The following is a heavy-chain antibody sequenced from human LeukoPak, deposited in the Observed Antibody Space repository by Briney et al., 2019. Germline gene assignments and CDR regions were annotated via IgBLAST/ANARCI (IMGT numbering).Heavy chain of an antibody. V-gene: IGHV3-33*01. CDR1: GFTFSSYG. J-gene: IGHJ5*02. CDR2: IWYDGSNK. D-gene: IGHD2-2*01. CDR3: ARDPAGVVPDNWFDP. Sequence: GGSLRLSCAASGFTFSSYGMHWVRQAPGKGLERVAVIWYDGSNKYYAGSVKGRFTISRDNSKNTLYLQMNSLRAEDTAVYYCARDPAGVVPDNWFDPWGQGTLVTVSS.